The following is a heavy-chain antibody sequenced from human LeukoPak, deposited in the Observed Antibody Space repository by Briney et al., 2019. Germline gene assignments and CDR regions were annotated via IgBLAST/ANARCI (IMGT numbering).Heavy chain of an antibody. Sequence: GGSLRLSCAASEVTFSSYAMHWVRQAPGKGLEWVCFISGDGGTTYYPDSVKGRFTISRDNSRTSLYLQMNSLITEDTALYFCAKDQGASGWGAFDYWGQGTLVTVSS. CDR1: EVTFSSYA. CDR2: ISGDGGTT. V-gene: IGHV3-43*02. CDR3: AKDQGASGWGAFDY. D-gene: IGHD6-19*01. J-gene: IGHJ4*02.